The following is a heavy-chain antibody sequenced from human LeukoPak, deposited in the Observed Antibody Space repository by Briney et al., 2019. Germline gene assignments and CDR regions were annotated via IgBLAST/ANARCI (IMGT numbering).Heavy chain of an antibody. V-gene: IGHV3-21*01. Sequence: PGRSLRLSCAASGFTFSSYSMNWVRQAPGKGLEWVSSISSSSSYIYYADSVKGRFTISRDNAKNSLYLQMNSLRAEDTAVYYCARGPDRLRYFDWLLRFDYWGQGTLVTVSS. CDR3: ARGPDRLRYFDWLLRFDY. D-gene: IGHD3-9*01. CDR1: GFTFSSYS. CDR2: ISSSSSYI. J-gene: IGHJ4*02.